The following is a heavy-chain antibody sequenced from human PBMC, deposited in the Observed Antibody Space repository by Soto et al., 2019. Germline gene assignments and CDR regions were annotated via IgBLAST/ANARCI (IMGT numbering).Heavy chain of an antibody. V-gene: IGHV4-30-4*01. CDR1: GGSLSRGEYY. CDR2: IYYSGST. CDR3: ARARGARYFDY. D-gene: IGHD2-15*01. Sequence: ASETLFLPCTVSGGSLSRGEYYWGWVRQPPGKGLEWIGYIYYSGSTYYNPSLKSRVTISVDTSKNQFSLKLSSVTAADTAVYYCARARGARYFDYWGQGTLVTVSS. J-gene: IGHJ4*02.